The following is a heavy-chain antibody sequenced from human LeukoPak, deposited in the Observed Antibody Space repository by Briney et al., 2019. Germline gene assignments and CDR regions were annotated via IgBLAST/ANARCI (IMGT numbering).Heavy chain of an antibody. D-gene: IGHD2-2*01. CDR2: IYYSGST. CDR3: ARGSTSPPYYYYYYMDV. CDR1: GGSISSGGYY. V-gene: IGHV4-31*03. Sequence: PSETLPLTCTVSGGSISSGGYYWSWIRQHPGKGLEWIGYIYYSGSTYYNPSLKSRVTISVDTSKNQFSLKLSSVTAADTAVYYCARGSTSPPYYYYYYMDVWGKGTTVTVSS. J-gene: IGHJ6*03.